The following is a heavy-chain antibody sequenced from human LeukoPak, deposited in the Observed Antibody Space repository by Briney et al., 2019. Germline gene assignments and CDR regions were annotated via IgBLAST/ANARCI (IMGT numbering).Heavy chain of an antibody. D-gene: IGHD4-17*01. CDR3: ARWGTVTTSDY. Sequence: GGSLRLSCAASGFTFSSYAMHWVRQAPGKGLEWVAVISYDGSNKYYADSVKGRFTISRDSSKNTLYLQMNSLRAEDTAVYYCARWGTVTTSDYWGQGTLVTVSS. V-gene: IGHV3-30-3*01. J-gene: IGHJ4*02. CDR2: ISYDGSNK. CDR1: GFTFSSYA.